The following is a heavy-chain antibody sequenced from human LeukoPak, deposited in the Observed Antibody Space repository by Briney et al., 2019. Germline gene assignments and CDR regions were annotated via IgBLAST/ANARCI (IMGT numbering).Heavy chain of an antibody. D-gene: IGHD3-9*01. J-gene: IGHJ4*02. CDR2: INSGGTGT. CDR3: ARDDWVVHY. Sequence: GGSLRLSCAASGFTFSDFWMHWVRQAPRKGLVWVSRINSGGTGTNYADSVQGRFTISRDNAKNSLFLQMNSLRAEDTAVYYCARDDWVVHYWGQGTLVTVSS. CDR1: GFTFSDFW. V-gene: IGHV3-74*01.